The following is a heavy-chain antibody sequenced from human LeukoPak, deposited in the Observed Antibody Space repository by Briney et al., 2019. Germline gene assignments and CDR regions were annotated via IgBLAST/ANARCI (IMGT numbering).Heavy chain of an antibody. CDR1: GFTFSDYY. CDR2: ISSSSYT. J-gene: IGHJ4*02. CDR3: ARDLGDILTGYYTNPYFDY. Sequence: PGGSLRLSCAASGFTFSDYYMSWIRQAPGKGLEWVSYISSSSYTNYADSVKGRFTISRDNAKNSLYLQMNSLRAEDTAVYYCARDLGDILTGYYTNPYFDYWGQGTLVTVSS. D-gene: IGHD3-9*01. V-gene: IGHV3-11*05.